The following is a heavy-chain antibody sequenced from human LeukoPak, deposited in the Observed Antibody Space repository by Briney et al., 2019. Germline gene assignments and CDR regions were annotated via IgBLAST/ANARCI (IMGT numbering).Heavy chain of an antibody. CDR1: GYTFTNYG. D-gene: IGHD1-26*01. J-gene: IGHJ6*02. Sequence: ASVKVSCKASGYTFTNYGISWVRQAPGQGLEWMGYIIAYNGNTNYAQNFQGRVTMNTDTSTSTAYMELRSLRSEDTAVYYCARDLVRGRRKWENNGMDVWGQGTRVTVSS. CDR3: ARDLVRGRRKWENNGMDV. CDR2: IIAYNGNT. V-gene: IGHV1-18*01.